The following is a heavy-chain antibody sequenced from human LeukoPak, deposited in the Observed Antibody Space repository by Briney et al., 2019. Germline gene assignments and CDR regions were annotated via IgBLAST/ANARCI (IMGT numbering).Heavy chain of an antibody. J-gene: IGHJ6*02. D-gene: IGHD6-13*01. Sequence: GGSLRLSCAASGFTFSDYYLSWIRQAPGKGLEGVSYISSSGSTIYYADSVKGRFTISRDNAKNSLYLQMNSLRAEDTAVYYCARDGSGVAAAGRGKNYYYYGMDVWGQGTTVTVSS. V-gene: IGHV3-11*01. CDR3: ARDGSGVAAAGRGKNYYYYGMDV. CDR1: GFTFSDYY. CDR2: ISSSGSTI.